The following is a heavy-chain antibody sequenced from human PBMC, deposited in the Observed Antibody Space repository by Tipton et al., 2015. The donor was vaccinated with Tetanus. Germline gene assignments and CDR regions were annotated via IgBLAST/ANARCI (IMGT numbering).Heavy chain of an antibody. J-gene: IGHJ2*01. Sequence: TLSLTCAVYGGSFSGYYWSWIRQPPGKGLEWIGEINHSGSTNYNPSLKSRVTISVDTSKNQFSRKLRSVTAADTAVYYCARVVTATINFDLWGRGTLVTVSS. V-gene: IGHV4-34*01. CDR2: INHSGST. CDR1: GGSFSGYY. CDR3: ARVVTATINFDL. D-gene: IGHD2-21*02.